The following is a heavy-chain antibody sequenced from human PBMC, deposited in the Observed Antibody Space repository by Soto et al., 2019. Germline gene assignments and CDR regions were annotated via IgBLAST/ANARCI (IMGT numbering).Heavy chain of an antibody. Sequence: AGGSLRLSCAASGFTFSSYWMSWVRQAPGKGLEWVANIKQDGSEEYYVDSVKGRFTISRDNAKNSLYLQMNSLGAEDTAVYYCARALRYFDWLLSYWGQGTLVTVSS. CDR1: GFTFSSYW. J-gene: IGHJ4*02. CDR2: IKQDGSEE. D-gene: IGHD3-9*01. V-gene: IGHV3-7*01. CDR3: ARALRYFDWLLSY.